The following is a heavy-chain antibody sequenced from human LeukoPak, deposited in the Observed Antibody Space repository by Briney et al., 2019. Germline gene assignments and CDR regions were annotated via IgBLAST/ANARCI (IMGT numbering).Heavy chain of an antibody. Sequence: PSETLSLTCTVSGGSISSSSYYWGWIRQPPGKGLGWIAIIHYSGRTYHNPSLRSRVTISVDTSKNQFSLRLSSVTVADTAVYYCARYSSSDAFDIWGQGTMVTVSS. CDR2: IHYSGRT. J-gene: IGHJ3*02. D-gene: IGHD3-22*01. CDR3: ARYSSSDAFDI. V-gene: IGHV4-39*01. CDR1: GGSISSSSYY.